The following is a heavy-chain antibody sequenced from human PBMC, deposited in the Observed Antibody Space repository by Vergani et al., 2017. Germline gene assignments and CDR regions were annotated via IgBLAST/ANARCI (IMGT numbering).Heavy chain of an antibody. Sequence: VQLQESGPGLVKPPGTLSLTCAVPGVSNKRGFWWNWVRQPPGKGLEWIGEVYYTGITNYNSSLKSRVSMAVDTSKNQVSLNLTSVAAADTAMYYCVGAQGEYVPHAKRVYFFYGMDVWGQGTTVTVSS. CDR2: VYYTGIT. CDR1: GVSNKRGFW. J-gene: IGHJ6*02. V-gene: IGHV4-4*03. CDR3: VGAQGEYVPHAKRVYFFYGMDV. D-gene: IGHD3-10*01.